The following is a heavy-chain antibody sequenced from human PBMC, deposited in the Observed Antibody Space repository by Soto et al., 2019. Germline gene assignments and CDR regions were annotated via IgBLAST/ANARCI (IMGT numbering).Heavy chain of an antibody. V-gene: IGHV3-23*01. CDR1: GFTFSSYA. J-gene: IGHJ6*02. CDR3: AKVPMSYYYYGMDV. D-gene: IGHD3-10*02. Sequence: GGSLRLSCAASGFTFSSYAMSWVRQAPGKGLEWVSAISGSGGSTYYADSVKGRFTISRDNSKNTLYLQMNSLRAEDTAVYYCAKVPMSYYYYGMDVWGQGTTVTVSS. CDR2: ISGSGGST.